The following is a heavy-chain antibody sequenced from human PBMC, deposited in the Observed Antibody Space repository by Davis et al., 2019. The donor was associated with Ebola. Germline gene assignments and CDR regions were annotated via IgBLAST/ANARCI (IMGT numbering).Heavy chain of an antibody. Sequence: HTGGSLRLSCAASGFTFSSTLMHWVRQYPGKGLEWVSAIDYAGTSRDYADSVKGRFTTSRDNAKNMLYLQMNSLRAEDTAIYYCASAISVGGHKWGQGTLVTVSS. J-gene: IGHJ4*02. D-gene: IGHD6-19*01. CDR1: GFTFSSTL. CDR2: IDYAGTSR. V-gene: IGHV3-74*01. CDR3: ASAISVGGHK.